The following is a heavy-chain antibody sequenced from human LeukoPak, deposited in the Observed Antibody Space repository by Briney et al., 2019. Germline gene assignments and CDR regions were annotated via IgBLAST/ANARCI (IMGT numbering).Heavy chain of an antibody. J-gene: IGHJ4*02. Sequence: PGGSLRLSCAASGFTFSGSAMHWVRQASGKGLEWVGRIRSKANSHATAYAASVKGRFTISRDDSKNTAYLQMNSLKTEDTAVYYCTRRLIIVGATYDDYLDYWGQGTLVTVSS. CDR1: GFTFSGSA. D-gene: IGHD1-26*01. CDR3: TRRLIIVGATYDDYLDY. CDR2: IRSKANSHAT. V-gene: IGHV3-73*01.